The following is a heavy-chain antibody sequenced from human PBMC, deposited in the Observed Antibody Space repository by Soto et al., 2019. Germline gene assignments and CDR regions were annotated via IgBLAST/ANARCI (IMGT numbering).Heavy chain of an antibody. D-gene: IGHD4-17*01. V-gene: IGHV2-26*01. Sequence: QVTLKESGPVLVKPTETLTLTCTVSGFSLSNARMGVSWIRQPPGKALEWLAHIFSNDEKSYSPSLKSRLTSSKDTSKSQVVLTMTTMHPRDTATYCCAPTKEHYGNYCSFDLWRRGTPVTVPS. CDR3: APTKEHYGNYCSFDL. CDR2: IFSNDEK. J-gene: IGHJ2*01. CDR1: GFSLSNARMG.